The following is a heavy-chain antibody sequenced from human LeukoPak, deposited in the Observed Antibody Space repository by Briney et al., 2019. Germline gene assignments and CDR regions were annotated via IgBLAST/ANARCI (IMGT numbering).Heavy chain of an antibody. D-gene: IGHD1-1*01. J-gene: IGHJ3*02. CDR3: ARVGYDYNWYDAFDI. V-gene: IGHV3-30*04. Sequence: GGSLRLSCVVSALTFSGYSMHWVRQAPGKGLEWVAFISHDGSNKYCADSLKGRFTISRDNSKNTLFLQMNSLRPEDTAVYYCARVGYDYNWYDAFDIWGQGTMVTVSS. CDR2: ISHDGSNK. CDR1: ALTFSGYS.